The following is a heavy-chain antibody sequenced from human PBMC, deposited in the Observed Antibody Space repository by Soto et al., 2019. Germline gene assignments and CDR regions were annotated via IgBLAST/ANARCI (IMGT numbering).Heavy chain of an antibody. Sequence: QLQLQESGPGLVKPSETLSLTCTVSGGSISSSSYYWGWIRQPPGKGLEWIGSIYYSGSTYYNPSLKSRVTISVDTSRNQFSLKLSSVTAADTAVYYCARTEPSGSSPDRFDPWGQGTLVTVSS. J-gene: IGHJ5*02. CDR3: ARTEPSGSSPDRFDP. D-gene: IGHD6-19*01. CDR2: IYYSGST. V-gene: IGHV4-39*01. CDR1: GGSISSSSYY.